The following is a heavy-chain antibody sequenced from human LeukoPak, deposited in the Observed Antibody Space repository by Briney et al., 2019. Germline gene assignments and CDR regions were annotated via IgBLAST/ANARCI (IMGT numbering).Heavy chain of an antibody. Sequence: SETLSLTCAVYGGSFSGYYWSWIRQPPGKGLEWIGEINHSGRTNYNPSLKSRVTISVDTSKNQFSLKLSSVTAADTAVYYCARVGYYGSGSYYNLGYNWFDPWGQGTLVTVSS. D-gene: IGHD3-10*01. V-gene: IGHV4-34*01. CDR1: GGSFSGYY. J-gene: IGHJ5*02. CDR2: INHSGRT. CDR3: ARVGYYGSGSYYNLGYNWFDP.